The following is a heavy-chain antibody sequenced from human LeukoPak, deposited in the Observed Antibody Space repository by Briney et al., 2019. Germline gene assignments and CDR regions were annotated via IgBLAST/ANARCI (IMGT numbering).Heavy chain of an antibody. J-gene: IGHJ3*02. CDR3: ARADPRYCGGDCYSGLAFDI. CDR1: GGSISSSSYY. CDR2: IYYSGST. Sequence: PSETLSLTCTVSGGSISSSSYYWGWIRQPPGKGLEWIGSIYYSGSTYYNPSLKSRVTISVDTSKNQFSLKLSSVTAADTAVYYCARADPRYCGGDCYSGLAFDIWGQGTMVTVSS. V-gene: IGHV4-39*07. D-gene: IGHD2-21*02.